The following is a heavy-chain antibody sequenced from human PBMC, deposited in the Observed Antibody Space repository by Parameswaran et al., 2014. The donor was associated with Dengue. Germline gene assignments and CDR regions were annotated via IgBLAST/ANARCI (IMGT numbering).Heavy chain of an antibody. D-gene: IGHD6-25*01. CDR3: ARSGGSDY. Sequence: WIRQPPGKGLEWVAVISYDGSNKYYADSVKGRFTISRDNSKNTLYLQMNSLRAEDTAVYYCARSGGSDYWGQGTLVTVSS. J-gene: IGHJ4*02. CDR2: ISYDGSNK. V-gene: IGHV3-30-3*01.